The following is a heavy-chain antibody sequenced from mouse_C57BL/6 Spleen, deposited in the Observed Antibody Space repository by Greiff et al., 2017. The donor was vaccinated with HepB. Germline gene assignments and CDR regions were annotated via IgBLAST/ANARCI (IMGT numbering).Heavy chain of an antibody. CDR2: INYDGSST. CDR1: GFTLSDYY. CDR3: AREGDYYGSSLDY. J-gene: IGHJ2*01. Sequence: EVQRVESEGGLVQPGSSMKLSCTASGFTLSDYYMAWVRQVPEKGLEWVANINYDGSSTYYLDSLKSRFIISRDNAKNILYLQMSSLKSEDTATYYCAREGDYYGSSLDYWGQGTTLTVSS. V-gene: IGHV5-16*01. D-gene: IGHD1-1*01.